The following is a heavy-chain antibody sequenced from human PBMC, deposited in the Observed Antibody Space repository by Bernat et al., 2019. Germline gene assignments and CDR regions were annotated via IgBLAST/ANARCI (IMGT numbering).Heavy chain of an antibody. J-gene: IGHJ4*02. V-gene: IGHV3-30*18. Sequence: QVQLVESGGGVVQPGRSLRLSCAASGFTFSSYGMHWVRQAPGKGLEWVAVISYDGSNKYYADSVKGRFTISRDNSKNTLYLQMNSLRAEDTAVYYCAKEQPPNLYFGKSMGTLEFDYWGQGTLVTVSS. CDR2: ISYDGSNK. D-gene: IGHD2-8*01. CDR3: AKEQPPNLYFGKSMGTLEFDY. CDR1: GFTFSSYG.